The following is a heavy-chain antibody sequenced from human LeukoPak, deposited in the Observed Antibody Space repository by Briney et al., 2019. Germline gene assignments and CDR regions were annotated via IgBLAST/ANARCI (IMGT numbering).Heavy chain of an antibody. CDR2: ISHSGGST. D-gene: IGHD5-18*01. Sequence: GGSLRLSCAASGFTFSSYATSWVRQAPGKGLEWVSAISHSGGSTYYADSVKGRFTISRDNSKNTLYLQMNSLRAEDTAVYYCAKYTALVTTDYWGQGTLVTVSS. V-gene: IGHV3-23*01. J-gene: IGHJ4*02. CDR3: AKYTALVTTDY. CDR1: GFTFSSYA.